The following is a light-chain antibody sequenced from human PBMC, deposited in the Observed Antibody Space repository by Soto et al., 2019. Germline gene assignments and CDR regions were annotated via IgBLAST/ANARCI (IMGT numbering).Light chain of an antibody. J-gene: IGKJ1*01. CDR2: AAS. V-gene: IGKV1-39*01. Sequence: DIQMTQSPSSLSACVGDRVTITCRASQSISSYLNWYQQKPGKAPKLLIYAASSLQSGVPSRFSGSGSGTDFTLTISSLQPEDFAHYYCQQTYSNLWTFGQGTKVDIK. CDR1: QSISSY. CDR3: QQTYSNLWT.